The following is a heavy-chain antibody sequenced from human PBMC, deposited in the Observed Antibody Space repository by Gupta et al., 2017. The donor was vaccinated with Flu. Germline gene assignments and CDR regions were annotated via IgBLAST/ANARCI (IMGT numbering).Heavy chain of an antibody. CDR2: ISSSGSTI. CDR1: GFTFSSYE. V-gene: IGHV3-48*03. Sequence: EVQLVESGGGLVQPGGSLRLSCAASGFTFSSYEMNWVRQAPGKGLEWVSYISSSGSTIYYADSVKGRFTISRDNAKNSLYLQMNSLRAEDTAVYYCARWDISFTSLDYWGQGTLVTVSS. D-gene: IGHD5-12*01. CDR3: ARWDISFTSLDY. J-gene: IGHJ4*02.